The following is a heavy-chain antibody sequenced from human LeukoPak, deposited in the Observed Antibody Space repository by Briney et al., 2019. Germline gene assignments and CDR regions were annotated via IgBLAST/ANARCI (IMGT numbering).Heavy chain of an antibody. CDR3: ASLGYSSGWLDS. J-gene: IGHJ5*01. V-gene: IGHV4-59*01. D-gene: IGHD2-15*01. CDR2: VYHNGHS. Sequence: SETLSLTCNVSGGSFNDNYWNWIRHLPGKGLEWIGYVYHNGHSDYNPSLKSRVTISVDTSTNQFSLKMISVTAADTAVYYCASLGYSSGWLDSWGHGSLVIASS. CDR1: GGSFNDNY.